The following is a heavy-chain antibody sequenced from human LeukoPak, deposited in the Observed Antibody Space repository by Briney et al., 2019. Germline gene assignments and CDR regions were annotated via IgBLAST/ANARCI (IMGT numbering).Heavy chain of an antibody. CDR2: IYYSGST. V-gene: IGHV4-31*03. CDR1: GGSISSGGYY. D-gene: IGHD2-15*01. J-gene: IGHJ4*02. Sequence: PSETLSLTCTVSGGSISSGGYYWSWIRQHPGKGPEWIGYIYYSGSTYYNPSLKSRVTISVDTSKNQFSLKLSSVTAADTAVYYCARDRGYCSGGSCYSPGYFDYWGQGTLVTVSS. CDR3: ARDRGYCSGGSCYSPGYFDY.